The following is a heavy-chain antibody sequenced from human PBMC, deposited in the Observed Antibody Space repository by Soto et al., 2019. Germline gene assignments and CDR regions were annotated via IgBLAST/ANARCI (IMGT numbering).Heavy chain of an antibody. CDR1: GGSISSYY. J-gene: IGHJ4*02. V-gene: IGHV4-59*01. CDR3: ASGGYYDILTGYYRGTYFDY. D-gene: IGHD3-9*01. CDR2: IYYSGST. Sequence: SETLSLTCTVSGGSISSYYWSWIRQPPGKGLKWIGYIYYSGSTNYNPSLKSRVTISVDTSKNQFSLKLSSVTAADTAVYYCASGGYYDILTGYYRGTYFDYWGQGTLVTVSS.